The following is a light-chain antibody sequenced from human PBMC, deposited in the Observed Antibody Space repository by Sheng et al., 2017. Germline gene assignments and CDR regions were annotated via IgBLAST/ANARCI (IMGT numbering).Light chain of an antibody. CDR1: SSNVGSSF. CDR2: NDN. Sequence: QTVLTQSPSTSGTPGQRVTISCSGSSSNVGSSFVSWFQQLPGSTPKLLIYNDNERPSGVPDRFSGSKSGTSASLAIGGLQSADEADYYCASWDDRLDGWVFGGGTTLTVL. J-gene: IGLJ3*02. V-gene: IGLV1-44*01. CDR3: ASWDDRLDGWV.